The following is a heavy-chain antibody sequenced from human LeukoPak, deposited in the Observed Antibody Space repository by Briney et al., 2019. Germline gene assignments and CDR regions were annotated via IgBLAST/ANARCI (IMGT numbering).Heavy chain of an antibody. J-gene: IGHJ6*03. CDR1: GGSISSYY. CDR3: ARDPQVSAAGTSPPPMDV. D-gene: IGHD6-13*01. Sequence: PSETLSLTCTVSGGSISSYYWSWIRQPPGKGLEWIGSIYYSGSTYYNPSLKSRVTISVDTSKNQFSLKLSSVTAADTAVYYCARDPQVSAAGTSPPPMDVWGKGTTVTVSS. CDR2: IYYSGST. V-gene: IGHV4-59*12.